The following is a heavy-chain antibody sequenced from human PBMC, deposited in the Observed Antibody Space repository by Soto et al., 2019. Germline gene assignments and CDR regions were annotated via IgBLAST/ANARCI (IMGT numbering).Heavy chain of an antibody. V-gene: IGHV4-59*08. D-gene: IGHD3-10*01. Sequence: QVQLQESGPGLVKPSETLSLTCTISGGSIRSYHWSWIRQPPGKRLEWIGYIYYSGSTNYNPSLKSRVTISIDTSKTQFSLRLTSVTTADTAVYYCARLVGSGTVSDYWGQGILVTVSS. CDR1: GGSIRSYH. CDR2: IYYSGST. J-gene: IGHJ4*02. CDR3: ARLVGSGTVSDY.